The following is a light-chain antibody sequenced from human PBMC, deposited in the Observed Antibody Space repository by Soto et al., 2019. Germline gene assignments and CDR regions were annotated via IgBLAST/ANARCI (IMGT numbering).Light chain of an antibody. CDR1: SSDVGFYNY. CDR2: DDT. V-gene: IGLV2-11*01. Sequence: QSALTQPRSVSGSPGQSVTISCTGTSSDVGFYNYVSWYQQHPGKAPKLMIYDDTKWPSGVPDRFSGSKSGNTASLTISGLQAEDEADYYCCSHAGSYTWVFGGGTKLTVL. CDR3: CSHAGSYTWV. J-gene: IGLJ3*02.